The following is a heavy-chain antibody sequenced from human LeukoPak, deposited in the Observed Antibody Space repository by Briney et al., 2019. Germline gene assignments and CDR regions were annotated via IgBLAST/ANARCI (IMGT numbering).Heavy chain of an antibody. Sequence: GGSLTLSCAASGFTFRTYAMHWVRQPPGKGLEYVSAISSNGGSTFYANSVKGRFTISRDNSKNTVYLQMGSLRPEDMAVYYCVTLGADYWGQGTLVTVSS. J-gene: IGHJ4*02. D-gene: IGHD3-16*01. CDR1: GFTFRTYA. CDR2: ISSNGGST. V-gene: IGHV3-64*01. CDR3: VTLGADY.